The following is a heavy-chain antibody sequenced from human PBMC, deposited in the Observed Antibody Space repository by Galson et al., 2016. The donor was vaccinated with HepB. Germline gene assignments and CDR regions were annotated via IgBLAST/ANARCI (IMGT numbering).Heavy chain of an antibody. V-gene: IGHV1-18*01. CDR2: ISAHDGDR. CDR3: VRDLEHRGSSWEDCFDP. D-gene: IGHD6-6*01. J-gene: IGHJ5*02. CDR1: GYSFSSYG. Sequence: SVKVSCKASGYSFSSYGISWVRQAPGQGLEWMGWISAHDGDRNYGREFQGRLTMTTDTSSNTAYMDLTSLTSDDTAMYFCVRDLEHRGSSWEDCFDPWGQGTLVTVSA.